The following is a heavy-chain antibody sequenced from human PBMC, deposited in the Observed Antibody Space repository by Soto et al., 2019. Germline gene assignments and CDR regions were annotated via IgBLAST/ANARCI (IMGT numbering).Heavy chain of an antibody. J-gene: IGHJ4*02. CDR2: INPNSGGT. Sequence: GDSVKVSCKASGYTFTGYYMHWVRQAPGQGLEWMGWINPNSGGTNYAQKFQGRVTMTRDTSISTAYMELSRLRSDDTAVYYCARGVSMIVVAHFDYWGQGTLVTVSS. CDR3: ARGVSMIVVAHFDY. V-gene: IGHV1-2*02. D-gene: IGHD3-22*01. CDR1: GYTFTGYY.